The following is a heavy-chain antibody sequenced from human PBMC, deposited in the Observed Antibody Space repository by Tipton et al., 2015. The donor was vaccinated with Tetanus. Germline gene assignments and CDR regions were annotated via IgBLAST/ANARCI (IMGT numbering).Heavy chain of an antibody. D-gene: IGHD2-8*01. Sequence: TLSLTCTVSGGLITTGGYSWGWIRQLPGQGLEWLGYIYQTDSTYYNPSVTSRLTLSLQRSKNQVSLKLISVTAADTAVYYCATLVSTVDLTMYFASWGQGIQVTVSS. V-gene: IGHV4-30-2*01. CDR3: ATLVSTVDLTMYFAS. CDR1: GGLITTGGYS. J-gene: IGHJ1*01. CDR2: IYQTDST.